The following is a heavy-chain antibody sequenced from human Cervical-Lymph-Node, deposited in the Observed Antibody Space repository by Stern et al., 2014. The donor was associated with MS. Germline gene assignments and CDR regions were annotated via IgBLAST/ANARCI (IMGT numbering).Heavy chain of an antibody. CDR1: GGTFSSYA. V-gene: IGHV1-69*06. Sequence: DQLVESGAEVRKPGSSVKVSCKASGGTFSSYAVSWVRQAPGQGLEWMGGITPISGAKNYAQRFQGRVTIKEERTPSTVSMGLSRLRSDDSAGFFFARNWGGRGVISFPCYSWGQGTLVTVSS. CDR2: ITPISGAK. CDR3: ARNWGGRGVISFPCYS. J-gene: IGHJ4*02. D-gene: IGHD3-10*01.